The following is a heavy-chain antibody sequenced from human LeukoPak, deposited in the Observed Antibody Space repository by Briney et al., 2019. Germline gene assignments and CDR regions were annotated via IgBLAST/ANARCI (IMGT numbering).Heavy chain of an antibody. D-gene: IGHD3-16*01. CDR2: ISSSHYI. CDR3: ARQTLGGVRVNFDY. V-gene: IGHV3-21*01. J-gene: IGHJ4*02. Sequence: TGGSLRLSCAASGFTFSNYNMNWVRQAPGKGLEWVSSISSSHYIYYADSVKGRFTISRDNAKNSLYLQMNSLRAEDTAVYYCARQTLGGVRVNFDYWGQGTLVTVSS. CDR1: GFTFSNYN.